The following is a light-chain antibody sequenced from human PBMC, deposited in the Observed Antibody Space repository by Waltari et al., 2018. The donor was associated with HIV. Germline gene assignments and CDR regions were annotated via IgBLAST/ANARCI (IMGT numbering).Light chain of an antibody. V-gene: IGLV2-8*01. J-gene: IGLJ2*01. CDR2: EVS. Sequence: QSALTQPPSASGSPGQSVTIPCTGTSSDAGGDNYVSWYQKHPGKAPKLMTYEVSKRPSGVPDRFSGSKSGNTASLTVSGLQAEDEADYYCSSYAGSSNVVFGGGTKLTVL. CDR3: SSYAGSSNVV. CDR1: SSDAGGDNY.